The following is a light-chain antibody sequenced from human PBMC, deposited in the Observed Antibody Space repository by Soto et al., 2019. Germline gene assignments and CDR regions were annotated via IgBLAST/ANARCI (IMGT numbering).Light chain of an antibody. CDR2: ENN. Sequence: SVVTQPPSVSAAPGQKVTISCSGSSSNIGNNFVSWYQQLPGTAPKLLFYENNKRPSGIPDRFSGSRSGTSATLVITGLQTGDEADYYCGTWDSMLNSVVFGGGTKLTVL. CDR3: GTWDSMLNSVV. V-gene: IGLV1-51*02. CDR1: SSNIGNNF. J-gene: IGLJ2*01.